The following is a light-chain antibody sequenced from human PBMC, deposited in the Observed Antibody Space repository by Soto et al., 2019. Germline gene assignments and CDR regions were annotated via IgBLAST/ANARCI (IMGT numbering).Light chain of an antibody. CDR3: QTWGTGIRV. Sequence: QLVLTQSPSASASLGASVKLTCTLSFGHRSYAIAWHQQQPEKGPRYLMNVNSDGSHSKGDGIPDRFSGSSSGAERYLTNSSLQSEDEADYYCQTWGTGIRVFGGGTKLTVL. CDR2: VNSDGSH. CDR1: FGHRSYA. J-gene: IGLJ3*02. V-gene: IGLV4-69*01.